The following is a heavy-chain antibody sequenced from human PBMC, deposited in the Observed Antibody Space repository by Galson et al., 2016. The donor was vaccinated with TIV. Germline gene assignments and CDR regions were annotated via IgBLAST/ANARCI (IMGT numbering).Heavy chain of an antibody. J-gene: IGHJ4*02. D-gene: IGHD3/OR15-3a*01. V-gene: IGHV3-74*01. Sequence: SPRLSCAASGFTFSSYWIHWVRQSPGKGLVWVSRINDGGDSTSYGDSVKGRFTISRDNAKNTVYLQMNSLRAEDTAIYYCAREAKADFWTGYLDYWGQGNMVTVSS. CDR3: AREAKADFWTGYLDY. CDR1: GFTFSSYW. CDR2: INDGGDST.